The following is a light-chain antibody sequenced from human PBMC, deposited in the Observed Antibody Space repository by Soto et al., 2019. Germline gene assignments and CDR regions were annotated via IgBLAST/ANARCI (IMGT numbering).Light chain of an antibody. J-gene: IGKJ1*01. CDR2: GAS. CDR1: QNISRNY. V-gene: IGKV3-20*01. CDR3: QQYGRSSGT. Sequence: EIVLTQSPGTLSLSPGERATLSCRASQNISRNYLAWYQQKPGQAPRLLIYGASSRATGVPDRFSGSGSGTDFTLTISRLEAEDFAVYYCQQYGRSSGTFGQGTRVEIK.